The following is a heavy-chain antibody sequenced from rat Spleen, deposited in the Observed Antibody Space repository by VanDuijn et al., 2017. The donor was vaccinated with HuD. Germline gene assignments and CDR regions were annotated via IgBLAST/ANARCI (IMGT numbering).Heavy chain of an antibody. Sequence: EVQLQESGPGLVKPSQSLSLTCSVTGHSIASSYRWNWIRKFPGNKLEWMGYIDNAGSTNYNPSLKSRISITRDTSKNQFFLQVNSVTTEDTATYYCTACYDGTHYYFDSWGQGVMVTVSS. CDR3: TACYDGTHYYFDS. CDR2: IDNAGST. D-gene: IGHD1-12*02. J-gene: IGHJ2*01. V-gene: IGHV3-3*01. CDR1: GHSIASSYR.